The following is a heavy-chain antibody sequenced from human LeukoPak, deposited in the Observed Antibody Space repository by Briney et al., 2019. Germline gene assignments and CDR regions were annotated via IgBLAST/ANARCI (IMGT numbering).Heavy chain of an antibody. V-gene: IGHV3-7*03. CDR1: GFTLSNHW. Sequence: GGSLRLSCAASGFTLSNHWMTWVRQVPGRGPEWVANVNRDGSETYYLDSVKGRFTISEDNAKNSLYLQMNSLRAEDTALYHCARNNGMDVWGQGTTVIVSS. CDR2: VNRDGSET. CDR3: ARNNGMDV. J-gene: IGHJ6*02.